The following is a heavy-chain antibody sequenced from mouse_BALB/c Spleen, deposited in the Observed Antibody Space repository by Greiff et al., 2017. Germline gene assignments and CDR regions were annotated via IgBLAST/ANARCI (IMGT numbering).Heavy chain of an antibody. CDR1: GFTFSSYT. J-gene: IGHJ4*01. Sequence: EVKLEESGGGLVKPGGSLKLSCAASGFTFSSYTMSWVRQTPEKRLEWVATISSGGGNTYYPDSVKGRFTISRDNAKNNLYLQMSSLRSEDTALYYCARYDYARAMDYWGQGTSVTVSS. CDR3: ARYDYARAMDY. CDR2: ISSGGGNT. D-gene: IGHD2-4*01. V-gene: IGHV5-9*03.